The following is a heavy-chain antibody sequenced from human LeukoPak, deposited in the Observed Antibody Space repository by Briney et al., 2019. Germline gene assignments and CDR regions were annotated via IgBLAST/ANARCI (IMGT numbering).Heavy chain of an antibody. D-gene: IGHD2-2*01. Sequence: SETLSLTCGVYGGSFSGYYWSWIRQPPGKGLEWIGEINPRGSTNYNPSLKSRVTLSADTSKNQFSLTLNSVTAADTAVYYCARSRLGYYFDYWGQGTLVTVSS. CDR2: INPRGST. CDR3: ARSRLGYYFDY. J-gene: IGHJ4*02. V-gene: IGHV4-34*01. CDR1: GGSFSGYY.